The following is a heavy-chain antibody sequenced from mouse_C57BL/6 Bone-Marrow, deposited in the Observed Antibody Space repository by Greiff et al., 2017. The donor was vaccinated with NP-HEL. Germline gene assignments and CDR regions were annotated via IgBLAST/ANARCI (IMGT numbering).Heavy chain of an antibody. V-gene: IGHV10-1*01. CDR1: GFSFNTYA. Sequence: GGGLVQPKGSLKLSCAASGFSFNTYAMNWVRQAPGKGLEWVARIRSKSNNYATYYADSVKDRFTISRDDSESMLYLQMNNLKTEDTAMYYCVRLYSNLLYAMDYWGQGTSVTVSS. CDR2: IRSKSNNYAT. CDR3: VRLYSNLLYAMDY. D-gene: IGHD2-5*01. J-gene: IGHJ4*01.